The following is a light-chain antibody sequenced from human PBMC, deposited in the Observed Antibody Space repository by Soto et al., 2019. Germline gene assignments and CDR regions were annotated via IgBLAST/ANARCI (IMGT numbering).Light chain of an antibody. CDR1: QSISTY. Sequence: DIQMTQSPSSLSASVGDRVTITCRASQSISTYLSWYQQKPGRAPKLLIYGASSLHSGVPSGFSGSGSGTDFTLTITSLQPEDFATYYCQQTYSTPPTFGQGTKLEIK. CDR3: QQTYSTPPT. V-gene: IGKV1-39*01. CDR2: GAS. J-gene: IGKJ2*01.